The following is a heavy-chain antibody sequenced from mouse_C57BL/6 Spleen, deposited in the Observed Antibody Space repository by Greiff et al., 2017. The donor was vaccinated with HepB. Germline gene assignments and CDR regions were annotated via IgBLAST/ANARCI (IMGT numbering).Heavy chain of an antibody. CDR3: AREGTAQARDYYAMDY. V-gene: IGHV1-81*01. CDR2: IYPRSGYT. Sequence: QVQLQQSGAELARPGASVKLSCKASGYTFTSYGISWVKQRTGQGLEWIGEIYPRSGYTYSNEMFKGKATLNADKSSSTAYMELRSLTSEDSAVYFCAREGTAQARDYYAMDYWGQGTSVTVSS. D-gene: IGHD3-2*02. CDR1: GYTFTSYG. J-gene: IGHJ4*01.